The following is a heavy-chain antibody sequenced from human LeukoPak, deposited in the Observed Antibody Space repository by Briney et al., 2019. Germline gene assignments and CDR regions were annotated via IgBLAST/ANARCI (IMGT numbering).Heavy chain of an antibody. CDR3: AREGLASAFDI. D-gene: IGHD5-12*01. J-gene: IGHJ3*02. V-gene: IGHV1-46*01. CDR1: GYTFTSYY. CDR2: INPSGGST. Sequence: KPGVSVKVSCKASGYTFTSYYMDWVRQAPGQGLEWMGIINPSGGSTSYAQKFQGRVTMTRDTSTSTVYMELSSLRSEDTAVYYCAREGLASAFDIWGQGTMVTVSS.